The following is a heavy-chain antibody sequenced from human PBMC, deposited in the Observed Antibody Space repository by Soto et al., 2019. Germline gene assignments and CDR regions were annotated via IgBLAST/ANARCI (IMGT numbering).Heavy chain of an antibody. CDR2: INPSGGST. CDR1: GYSFTTYY. J-gene: IGHJ6*02. D-gene: IGHD2-15*01. V-gene: IGHV1-46*01. Sequence: ASVKVSCKASGYSFTTYYIHWVRQAPGQGLEWMGIINPSGGSTRNAQKFQGRVTMTRDTSTSTVYMEVSSLRSEDTAVYYCARDRVVCSGGSCYHYYFGMDVWGQGTTVTVSS. CDR3: ARDRVVCSGGSCYHYYFGMDV.